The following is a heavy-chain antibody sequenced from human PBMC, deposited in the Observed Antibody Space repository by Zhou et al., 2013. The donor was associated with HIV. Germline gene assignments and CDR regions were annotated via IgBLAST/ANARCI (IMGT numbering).Heavy chain of an antibody. CDR3: VRGRRLLWFGEALAY. CDR2: VSGYNHNT. D-gene: IGHD3-10*01. CDR1: GYIFYNYG. J-gene: IGHJ4*02. Sequence: QVQLVQSGAEVKKPGASVRVSCETSGYIFYNYGVTWVRQAPGQGLEWMGWVSGYNHNTNYAQKFQGRITMTTDTSTTTAYMDLGNLRLDDTAVYYCVRGRRLLWFGEALAYWGQGTLVTVSS. V-gene: IGHV1-18*01.